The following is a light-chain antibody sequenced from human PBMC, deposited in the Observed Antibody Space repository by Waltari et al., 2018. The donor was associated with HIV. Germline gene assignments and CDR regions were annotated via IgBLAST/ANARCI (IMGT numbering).Light chain of an antibody. CDR1: SSNIGSNT. J-gene: IGLJ3*02. Sequence: QSVLTQPPSASGTPGQRVTISCSGSSSNIGSNTVNWYQQLPGTAPNLLIYINYHRPSGVPDRFSGSKSGTSASLAISGLQSEDGADYYCATWDDSLNGRVFGGGTKLTVL. V-gene: IGLV1-44*01. CDR2: INY. CDR3: ATWDDSLNGRV.